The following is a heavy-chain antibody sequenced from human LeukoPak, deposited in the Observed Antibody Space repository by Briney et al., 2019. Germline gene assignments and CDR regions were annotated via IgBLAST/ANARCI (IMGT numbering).Heavy chain of an antibody. Sequence: SETLSLTCTVSGGSFSTYYWSWIRQPPGKGLEWIGYIYYSGSTNYNPSLQSRVTISVDTSKNQFSLRLSSVTAADTAMYYCARAGGYCGRISCPYYFDYWDQGSLVAVSS. CDR2: IYYSGST. J-gene: IGHJ4*02. CDR3: ARAGGYCGRISCPYYFDY. CDR1: GGSFSTYY. D-gene: IGHD2-15*01. V-gene: IGHV4-59*01.